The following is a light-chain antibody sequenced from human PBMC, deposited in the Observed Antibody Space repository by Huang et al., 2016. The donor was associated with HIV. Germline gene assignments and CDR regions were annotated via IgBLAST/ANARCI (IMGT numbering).Light chain of an antibody. CDR1: QSVGRN. CDR3: QQYNNWPRGM. Sequence: EIVMTQSPATLSVSPGERATLSCRASQSVGRNLAWYQQKPGQAPRLLIYGASTRATGIAARFSGSGSGTEFTLTISSLQSEDIAVYHCQQYNNWPRGMFGQGTKVEIK. CDR2: GAS. V-gene: IGKV3-15*01. J-gene: IGKJ1*01.